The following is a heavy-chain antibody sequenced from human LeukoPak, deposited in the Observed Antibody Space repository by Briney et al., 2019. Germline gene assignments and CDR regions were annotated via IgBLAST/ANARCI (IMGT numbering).Heavy chain of an antibody. D-gene: IGHD5-12*01. Sequence: PGGSLRLSCAASGFTFSDYYMSWIRQAPGKGLEWVSYISSSGSTIYYADSVKGRFTISRDNAKNSLYLQMNSLRAEDTAVYYCARGVDIVATTNFDFWGQGTLVTVSS. J-gene: IGHJ4*02. CDR2: ISSSGSTI. V-gene: IGHV3-11*01. CDR3: ARGVDIVATTNFDF. CDR1: GFTFSDYY.